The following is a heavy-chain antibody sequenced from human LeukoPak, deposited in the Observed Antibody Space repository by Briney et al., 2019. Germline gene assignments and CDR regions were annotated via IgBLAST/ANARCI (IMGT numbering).Heavy chain of an antibody. CDR2: INHSGST. CDR3: ARLSSSWSNWFDP. Sequence: SETLSLTCTVSGGSIGRYYWSWIRQPPGKGLEWIGEINHSGSTNYNPSLKSRVTISVDTSKNQFSLKLSSVTAADTAVYYCARLSSSWSNWFDPWGQGTLVTVSS. J-gene: IGHJ5*02. D-gene: IGHD6-13*01. V-gene: IGHV4-34*01. CDR1: GGSIGRYY.